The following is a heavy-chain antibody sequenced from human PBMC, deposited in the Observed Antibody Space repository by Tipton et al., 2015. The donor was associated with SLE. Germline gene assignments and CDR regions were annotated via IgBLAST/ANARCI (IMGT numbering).Heavy chain of an antibody. D-gene: IGHD3-10*01. CDR1: GYTFTSYG. V-gene: IGHV1-46*01. J-gene: IGHJ4*02. CDR3: ARDGSGTPFDD. CDR2: INPSGGST. Sequence: QSGPEVKKPGASVKVSCKASGYTFTSYGISWVRQAPGQGLEWMGIINPSGGSTSYAQKFQGRVTMTRDTSTSTVYMELSSLRSEDTAVYYCARDGSGTPFDDWGQGALVTVAS.